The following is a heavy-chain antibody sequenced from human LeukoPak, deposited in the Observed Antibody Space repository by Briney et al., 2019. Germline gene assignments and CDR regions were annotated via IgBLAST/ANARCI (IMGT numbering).Heavy chain of an antibody. J-gene: IGHJ4*02. CDR1: GYTFTDYY. V-gene: IGHV1-2*02. CDR2: INPNIGGT. Sequence: ASVKVSCNASGYTFTDYYMHWVRQAPGQGVEGMGWINPNIGGTNYAQKFLGRVTMTRDTSISTAYLELSGLRSDDTAVFYCARVSSNWDTYFHYWGQGSLVTVSS. D-gene: IGHD7-27*01. CDR3: ARVSSNWDTYFHY.